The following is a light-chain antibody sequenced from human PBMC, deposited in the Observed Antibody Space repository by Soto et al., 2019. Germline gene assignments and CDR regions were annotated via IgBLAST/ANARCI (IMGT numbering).Light chain of an antibody. CDR1: LSLSTGS. Sequence: IVLTQSPGTLSLSPGERATLSCSASLSLSTGSLAWYQQRPGQAPRLLIYGASSRATGIPDRFSGSGTGSDFALAIRRLEPEDFEVDYCQQYVRSPWTFGRGTKV. J-gene: IGKJ1*01. V-gene: IGKV3-20*01. CDR3: QQYVRSPWT. CDR2: GAS.